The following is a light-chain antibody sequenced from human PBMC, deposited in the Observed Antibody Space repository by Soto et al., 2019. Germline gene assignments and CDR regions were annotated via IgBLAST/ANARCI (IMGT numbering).Light chain of an antibody. V-gene: IGKV3-15*01. J-gene: IGKJ1*01. CDR3: QQYSNWPRVS. Sequence: ETVMTQSPATLSVSPGERATLSCRASHNITSDLAWYQQKPGQHPSLLIFDTSTRATGVPARFSGSGFRTEFTLTISSLQSEDCAVYYCQQYSNWPRVSFGQGTKVEMK. CDR1: HNITSD. CDR2: DTS.